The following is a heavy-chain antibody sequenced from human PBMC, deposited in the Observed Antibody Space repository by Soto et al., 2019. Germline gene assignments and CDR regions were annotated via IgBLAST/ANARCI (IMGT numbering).Heavy chain of an antibody. V-gene: IGHV3-23*01. CDR1: GFTFSSYA. D-gene: IGHD3-22*01. CDR2: ISGSGGST. Sequence: SLRLSCAASGFTFSSYAMSWVRQAPGKGLEWVSAISGSGGSTYYADSVKGRFTISRDNSKNTLYLQMNSLRAEDTAVYYCAKRRYYDSSGYSSWGQGTLVTVSS. CDR3: AKRRYYDSSGYSS. J-gene: IGHJ5*02.